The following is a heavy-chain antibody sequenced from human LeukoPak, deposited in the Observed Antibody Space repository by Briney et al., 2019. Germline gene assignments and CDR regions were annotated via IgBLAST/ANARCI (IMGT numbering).Heavy chain of an antibody. Sequence: GSSVKVSCKASGGTFSSYAISWVRQAPGQGLEWMGGIIPIFGTANYAQKFQERVTITRDMSTSTAYMELSSLRSEDTAVYYCAAPNYGSGSYSEYWGQGTLVTVSS. V-gene: IGHV1-69*05. D-gene: IGHD3-10*01. J-gene: IGHJ4*02. CDR1: GGTFSSYA. CDR2: IIPIFGTA. CDR3: AAPNYGSGSYSEY.